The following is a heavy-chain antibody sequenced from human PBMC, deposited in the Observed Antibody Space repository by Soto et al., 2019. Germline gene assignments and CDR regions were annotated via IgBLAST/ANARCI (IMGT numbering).Heavy chain of an antibody. J-gene: IGHJ3*02. D-gene: IGHD3-9*01. CDR2: ISAYNGNT. CDR1: GYTFISYG. Sequence: ASVKVSCKASGYTFISYGISWVRQAPGQGLEWMGWISAYNGNTNYAQKFQGRVTMSTDTSTSTAYMELNSLKTEDTAVYYCTTDYDMLTIRWNAFEIWGQGTMVTVS. V-gene: IGHV1-18*01. CDR3: TTDYDMLTIRWNAFEI.